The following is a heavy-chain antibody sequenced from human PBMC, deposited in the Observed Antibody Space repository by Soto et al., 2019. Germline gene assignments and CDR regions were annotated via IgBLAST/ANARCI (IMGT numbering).Heavy chain of an antibody. D-gene: IGHD3-22*01. Sequence: QVQLVESGGGVVQPGRSLRLSCAVPGFTFSSYGMHWVRQAPGKGLEWVAIIWYDGSNKYYADSVKGRFTISRDNSKNTLYLQMNSLRAEDTAVYYCARDLHDTSGYYSYYFDYWGQGTLVTVSS. V-gene: IGHV3-33*01. CDR3: ARDLHDTSGYYSYYFDY. CDR2: IWYDGSNK. J-gene: IGHJ4*02. CDR1: GFTFSSYG.